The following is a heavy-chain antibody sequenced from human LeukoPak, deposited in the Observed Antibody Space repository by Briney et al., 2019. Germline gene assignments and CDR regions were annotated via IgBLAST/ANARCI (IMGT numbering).Heavy chain of an antibody. J-gene: IGHJ6*02. V-gene: IGHV3-23*01. CDR2: ISGSGGST. Sequence: PGGSLRLSCAASGFTFSSYAMSWVRQAPGKGLEWVSAISGSGGSTYYADSVKGRFTISRDNSKNTLYLQMNSLRAEDTAVYYCARGLLATITSLYHYNGMDVWGQGTTVTVSS. D-gene: IGHD5-12*01. CDR3: ARGLLATITSLYHYNGMDV. CDR1: GFTFSSYA.